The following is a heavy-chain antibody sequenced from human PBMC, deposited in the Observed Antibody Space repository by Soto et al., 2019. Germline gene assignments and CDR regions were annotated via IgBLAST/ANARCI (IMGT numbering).Heavy chain of an antibody. V-gene: IGHV3-74*01. CDR3: ARHYDFCNGYYLPGDS. CDR1: GFSFSSSW. D-gene: IGHD3-3*01. J-gene: IGHJ5*02. Sequence: EVQLVESGGGLVQPGESLRLSCAASGFSFSSSWMHWVRQAPGKGLVWVSRINNDGSNTRYADSVKGRFTVSRDNAKNTLYLQMNSLRAEDTAVYYCARHYDFCNGYYLPGDSWGQGTLVTVSS. CDR2: INNDGSNT.